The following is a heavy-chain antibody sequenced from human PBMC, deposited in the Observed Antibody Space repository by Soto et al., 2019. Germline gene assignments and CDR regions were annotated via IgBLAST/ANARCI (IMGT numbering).Heavy chain of an antibody. CDR3: ARDRAAVFTHYFDP. Sequence: GGSLRLSCAASGFSFSNYEMNWVRQAPGKGLEWVAYISSSGSTVHYADSVRGRFTVSRDNSRNSLYLQMNTLRVEDTALYYCARDRAAVFTHYFDPWGQGTLVTVSS. J-gene: IGHJ5*02. D-gene: IGHD6-25*01. CDR2: ISSSGSTV. CDR1: GFSFSNYE. V-gene: IGHV3-48*03.